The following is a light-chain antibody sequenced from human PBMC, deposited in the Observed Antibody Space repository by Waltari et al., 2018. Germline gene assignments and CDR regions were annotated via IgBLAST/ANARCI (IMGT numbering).Light chain of an antibody. CDR1: QDISNW. Sequence: DIQMTQSPSYVSASVGDRVTITCRASQDISNWLDGYQQRPGEAPKLLIYAASILQSGVPSRCSGSGSGSDFTLTITSLQPDDFGSYHCQQVNSYPFTFGQGTKLEI. CDR2: AAS. V-gene: IGKV1D-12*01. CDR3: QQVNSYPFT. J-gene: IGKJ2*01.